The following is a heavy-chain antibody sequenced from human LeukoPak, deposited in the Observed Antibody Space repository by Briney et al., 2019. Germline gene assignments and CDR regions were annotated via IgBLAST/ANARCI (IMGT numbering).Heavy chain of an antibody. CDR3: ARDRRYVVVVVAATPHYAFDI. CDR1: GGTFSSYA. J-gene: IGHJ3*02. CDR2: IIPIFGTA. D-gene: IGHD2-15*01. Sequence: SVKVSCKASGGTFSSYAISWVRQAPGQGLEWMGGIIPIFGTANYAQKFQGRVTITADESTSTAYMELSSLRSEDTAVYYCARDRRYVVVVVAATPHYAFDIWGQGTMVTVSS. V-gene: IGHV1-69*13.